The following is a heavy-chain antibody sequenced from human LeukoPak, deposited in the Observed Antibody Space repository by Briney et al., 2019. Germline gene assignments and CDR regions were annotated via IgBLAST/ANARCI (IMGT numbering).Heavy chain of an antibody. V-gene: IGHV4-34*01. CDR3: ARYGDVKYGMDV. D-gene: IGHD7-27*01. Sequence: SETLSLTCAVYGGSFSGYYWSWIRQPPGKGLEWIGEINHSGSTNYNPSLKSRVTISVDTSKNQFSLKLSSVAAADTAVYYCARYGDVKYGMDVWGQGTTVTVSS. CDR1: GGSFSGYY. J-gene: IGHJ6*02. CDR2: INHSGST.